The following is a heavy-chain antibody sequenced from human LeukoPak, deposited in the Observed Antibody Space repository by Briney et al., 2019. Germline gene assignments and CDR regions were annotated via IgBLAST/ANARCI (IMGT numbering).Heavy chain of an antibody. J-gene: IGHJ5*02. Sequence: SETLSLTCAVYGGSFSGYYWSWIRQPPGKGLEWIGEINHSGSTNYNPSLKSRVTISVDTSKNQFSLKLSSVTAADTAVYYCARIIVGATGGWFDPWGQGTLVTVSS. D-gene: IGHD1-26*01. CDR1: GGSFSGYY. CDR3: ARIIVGATGGWFDP. CDR2: INHSGST. V-gene: IGHV4-34*01.